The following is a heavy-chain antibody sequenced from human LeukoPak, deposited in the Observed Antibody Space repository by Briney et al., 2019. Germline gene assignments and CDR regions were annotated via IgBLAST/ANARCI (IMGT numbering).Heavy chain of an antibody. V-gene: IGHV3-48*02. CDR3: ASSGSYRFDY. D-gene: IGHD1-26*01. CDR2: ISYSGTAM. J-gene: IGHJ4*02. Sequence: GGSLRLSCAASGFAFSRYSMNWVRQAPGKGLEWVSSISYSGTAMFYADSVKGRFTISRDNAKNSLYLQMNSLRDEDTAVYYCASSGSYRFDYWGQGTLVTVSS. CDR1: GFAFSRYS.